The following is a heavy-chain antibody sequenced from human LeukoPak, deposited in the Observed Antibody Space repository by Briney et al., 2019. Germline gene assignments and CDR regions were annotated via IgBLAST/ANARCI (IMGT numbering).Heavy chain of an antibody. J-gene: IGHJ4*02. CDR2: ISGSGGST. D-gene: IGHD3-3*01. V-gene: IGHV3-23*01. CDR3: ASVDYDFWSGVFDY. Sequence: GGSLRLSCAASGFTFSSYAMSWVRQAPGQGLKWVSAISGSGGSTYYADSVKGRFTISRDNSKNTLYLQMNSLRAEDTAVYYCASVDYDFWSGVFDYWGQGTLVTVSS. CDR1: GFTFSSYA.